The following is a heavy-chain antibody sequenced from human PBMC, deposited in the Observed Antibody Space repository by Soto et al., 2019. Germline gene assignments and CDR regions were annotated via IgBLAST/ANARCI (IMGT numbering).Heavy chain of an antibody. CDR3: ARGLRAVTTPDNWFDP. Sequence: QVQLVQSGAEVKKPGSSVKVSCKASGGTFSSYTISWVRQAPGQGLEWMGRIIPILGIANYAQKFQGRVTNTADKSTSIDYMEHSSQRSENTAVYYCARGLRAVTTPDNWFDPWGQGTLVTVSS. CDR2: IIPILGIA. CDR1: GGTFSSYT. J-gene: IGHJ5*02. V-gene: IGHV1-69*02. D-gene: IGHD4-17*01.